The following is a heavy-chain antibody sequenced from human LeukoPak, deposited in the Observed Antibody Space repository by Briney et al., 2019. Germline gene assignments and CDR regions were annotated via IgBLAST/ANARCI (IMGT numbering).Heavy chain of an antibody. Sequence: SETLSLTCTVSGGSISSYYWSWIRQPPGKGLEWIGYIYYSGSTNYNPSLKSRVTISVDTSKNQFSLKPSSVTAADTAVYYCARASITMVRGVPGWFDPWGQGTLVTVSS. D-gene: IGHD3-10*01. CDR2: IYYSGST. CDR3: ARASITMVRGVPGWFDP. CDR1: GGSISSYY. V-gene: IGHV4-59*08. J-gene: IGHJ5*02.